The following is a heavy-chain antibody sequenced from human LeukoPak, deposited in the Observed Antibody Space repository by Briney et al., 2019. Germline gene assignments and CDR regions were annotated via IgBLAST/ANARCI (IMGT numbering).Heavy chain of an antibody. V-gene: IGHV3-30-3*01. CDR1: GFTFSSYA. D-gene: IGHD6-13*01. CDR2: ISYDGSNK. Sequence: GGSLRLSCAASGFTFSSYAMHWVRQAPGKGLEWVAVISYDGSNKYYADSVKGRFTISRDNSKNTLYLQMNSLRAEDTAVYYCAREAIAAAGPFDYWGQGTLVTASS. J-gene: IGHJ4*02. CDR3: AREAIAAAGPFDY.